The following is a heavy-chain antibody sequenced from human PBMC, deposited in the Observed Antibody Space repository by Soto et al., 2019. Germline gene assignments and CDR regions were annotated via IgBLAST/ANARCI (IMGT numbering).Heavy chain of an antibody. CDR1: GGTFSSHG. D-gene: IGHD2-15*01. V-gene: IGHV1-69*12. Sequence: QVQLVQSGAEVKKPGSSVKVSCKASGGTFSSHGFNWVRQAAGQGLEWIGGSIPLFGITNHTQKFQDRVTISADPSTSTAYMELRGLRSDDTAVYYCASDRGYVLVNWGQGTLLTVSS. CDR2: SIPLFGIT. J-gene: IGHJ4*02. CDR3: ASDRGYVLVN.